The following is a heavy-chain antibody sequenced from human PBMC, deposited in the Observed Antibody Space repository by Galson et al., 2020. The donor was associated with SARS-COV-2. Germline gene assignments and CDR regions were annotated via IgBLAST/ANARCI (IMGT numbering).Heavy chain of an antibody. CDR3: AKDVGYLNAFDI. Sequence: GESLKISCAVSGFTFSSYVMNWVRQAPGKGLEWVSCINGGGDSTYYADSVKGRFTISRDNSKKTLYLQMNSLRAEDTAVYYCAKDVGYLNAFDIWGQGTMVTVSS. D-gene: IGHD5-18*01. J-gene: IGHJ3*02. CDR1: GFTFSSYV. CDR2: INGGGDST. V-gene: IGHV3-23*01.